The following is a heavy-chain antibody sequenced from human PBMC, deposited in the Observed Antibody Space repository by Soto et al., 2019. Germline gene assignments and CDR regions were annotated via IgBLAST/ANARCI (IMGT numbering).Heavy chain of an antibody. Sequence: PSETLSITCAVYGGSFRGYHWSWIRQPPGKGLEWIGKINHSGSTNYNPSLKSRVIISLETSKNQFSLILTSVTAADTAVYYCARGLSSSATFYHYYGMDVWGQGTTVTVSS. D-gene: IGHD6-6*01. CDR3: ARGLSSSATFYHYYGMDV. J-gene: IGHJ6*02. CDR1: GGSFRGYH. V-gene: IGHV4-34*01. CDR2: INHSGST.